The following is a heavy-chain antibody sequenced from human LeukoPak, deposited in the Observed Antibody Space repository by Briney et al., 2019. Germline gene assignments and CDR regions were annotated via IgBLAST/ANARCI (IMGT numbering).Heavy chain of an antibody. J-gene: IGHJ4*02. D-gene: IGHD1-26*01. CDR2: IIPIFGTA. CDR3: ASQRSLSGSYSDY. Sequence: GASVKVSCKASGYTFTSYYMHWVRQAPGQGLEWMGGIIPIFGTANYAQKFQGRVTITADESTSTAYMELSSLRSEDTAVYYCASQRSLSGSYSDYWGQGTLVTVSS. V-gene: IGHV1-69*13. CDR1: GYTFTSYY.